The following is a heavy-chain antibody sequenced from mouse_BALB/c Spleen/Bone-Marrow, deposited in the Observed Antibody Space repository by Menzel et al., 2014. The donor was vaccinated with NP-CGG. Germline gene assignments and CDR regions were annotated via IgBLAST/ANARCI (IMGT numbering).Heavy chain of an antibody. J-gene: IGHJ2*01. V-gene: IGHV14-3*02. D-gene: IGHD1-1*01. Sequence: DVQLQESGAELVKPGASVKLSCTASGFNIKDTYMHWVKQRPEQGLEWIGRIDPANGNTKYDPKFQGKATITADTSSNTAYLQLSSLTSEDTAVYYCANYYYGYYFDYWGQGTTLTVSS. CDR3: ANYYYGYYFDY. CDR2: IDPANGNT. CDR1: GFNIKDTY.